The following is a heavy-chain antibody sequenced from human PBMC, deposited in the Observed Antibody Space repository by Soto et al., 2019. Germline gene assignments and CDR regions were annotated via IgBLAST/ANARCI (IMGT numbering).Heavy chain of an antibody. CDR1: GGTFSSYA. CDR2: IIPIFGTA. CDR3: ARDGEVLRYFDCSPRYYYGMDV. D-gene: IGHD3-9*01. J-gene: IGHJ6*02. Sequence: RASVKVSCKASGGTFSSYAISWVRQAPGQGLEWMGGIIPIFGTANYAQKFQGRVTITADESTSTAYMELSSLRSEDTAVYYCARDGEVLRYFDCSPRYYYGMDVWGQGTTVTVFS. V-gene: IGHV1-69*13.